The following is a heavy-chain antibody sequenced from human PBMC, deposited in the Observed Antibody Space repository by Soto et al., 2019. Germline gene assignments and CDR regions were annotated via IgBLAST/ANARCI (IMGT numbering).Heavy chain of an antibody. CDR1: GGSISSGDYY. CDR2: IYYSGST. CDR3: ARESGKGIVPN. D-gene: IGHD2-2*01. V-gene: IGHV4-30-4*01. Sequence: SETLSLTCTVSGGSISSGDYYWSWIRQPPGKGLEWIGYIYYSGSTYYNPSLKSRVTISVDTSKNQFSLKLSSVTAADTAVYYCARESGKGIVPNWGQGTLVTVSS. J-gene: IGHJ4*02.